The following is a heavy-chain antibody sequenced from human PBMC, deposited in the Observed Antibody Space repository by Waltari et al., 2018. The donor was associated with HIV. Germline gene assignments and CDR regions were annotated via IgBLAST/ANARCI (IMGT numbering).Heavy chain of an antibody. D-gene: IGHD6-19*01. CDR2: IRTKANSYAT. CDR3: TRLVAAVAGTGY. CDR1: GFTFSGPP. Sequence: EVQLVESGGGLVQPGGCLKLSCAASGFTFSGPPWHWVRQASGKGLEWVGRIRTKANSYATAYAASVKGRFIISRDDSKNTAYLQMNNLKTEDTAVYYCTRLVAAVAGTGYWGQGTLVTVSS. V-gene: IGHV3-73*01. J-gene: IGHJ4*02.